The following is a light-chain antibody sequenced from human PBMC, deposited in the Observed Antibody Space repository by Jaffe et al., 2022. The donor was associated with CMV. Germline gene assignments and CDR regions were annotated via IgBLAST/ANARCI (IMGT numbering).Light chain of an antibody. CDR1: SSNIGSNS. CDR2: EDN. V-gene: IGLV1-51*02. Sequence: QSVLTQPPSVSAAPGQKVTFSCSGSSSNIGSNSVSWYQQFPGTAPKLLIYEDNKRPSGIPDRFSGSKSGTSATLAITGLQTGDEADYYCGTWDSRLSAVIFGGGTKVTVL. CDR3: GTWDSRLSAVI. J-gene: IGLJ2*01.